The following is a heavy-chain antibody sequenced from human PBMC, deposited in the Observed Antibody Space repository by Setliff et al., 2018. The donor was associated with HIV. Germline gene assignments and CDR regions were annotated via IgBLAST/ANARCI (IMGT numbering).Heavy chain of an antibody. CDR2: IKQGGSEK. D-gene: IGHD5-18*01. Sequence: GGSLRLSCTASGFIFSSYWMSWVRQAPGKGLEWVANIKQGGSEKYYVDSVKGRFTMSRDNAKNSLFLQMHSLRAKDTAVYYCARVADGYNSYFDYWGQGTVVTVSS. V-gene: IGHV3-7*01. CDR1: GFIFSSYW. J-gene: IGHJ4*02. CDR3: ARVADGYNSYFDY.